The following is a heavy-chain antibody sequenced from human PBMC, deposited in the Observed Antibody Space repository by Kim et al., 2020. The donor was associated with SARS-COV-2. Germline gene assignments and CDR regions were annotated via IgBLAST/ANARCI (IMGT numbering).Heavy chain of an antibody. Sequence: GGSLRHSCAASGFTFSGYAMAWVRQAPGKGLEWVSALTSTGSSTFYADSVKGRFTISRDNSKNTLFLQMSSLRAEDTALYYCAKGTGYSDSYYFDYWGQG. V-gene: IGHV3-23*01. J-gene: IGHJ4*02. CDR3: AKGTGYSDSYYFDY. CDR2: LTSTGSST. CDR1: GFTFSGYA. D-gene: IGHD4-17*01.